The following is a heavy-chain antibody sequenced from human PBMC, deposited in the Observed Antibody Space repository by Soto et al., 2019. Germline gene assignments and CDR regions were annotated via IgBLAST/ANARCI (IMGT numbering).Heavy chain of an antibody. CDR2: IYYSGST. D-gene: IGHD3-3*01. Sequence: QVQLQESGPGLVKPSETLSLTCTVSGGSISSYYWSWIRQPPGKGLEWIGYIYYSGSTNYNPSLKSRVTISVDTSKNQFYLKLSSVTAADTAVYYCARVGKEAYYDFWSGYATAGTSYGMDVWGQGTTVTVSS. CDR3: ARVGKEAYYDFWSGYATAGTSYGMDV. CDR1: GGSISSYY. J-gene: IGHJ6*02. V-gene: IGHV4-59*01.